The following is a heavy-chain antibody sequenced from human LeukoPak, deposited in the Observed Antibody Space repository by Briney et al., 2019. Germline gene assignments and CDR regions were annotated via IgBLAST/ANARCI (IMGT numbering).Heavy chain of an antibody. CDR1: GFVFSRDN. Sequence: GGSLRLSCIASGFVFSRDNMNWVRQAPGKGLEWVAHISETIYYTDSVQGRFTISRDNAKNSLYLQMSNLRVDDTAMYYCVREVGRPKTFYFDSWGRGTPVTVSS. CDR3: VREVGRPKTFYFDS. J-gene: IGHJ4*02. V-gene: IGHV3-48*04. CDR2: ISETI. D-gene: IGHD3-16*01.